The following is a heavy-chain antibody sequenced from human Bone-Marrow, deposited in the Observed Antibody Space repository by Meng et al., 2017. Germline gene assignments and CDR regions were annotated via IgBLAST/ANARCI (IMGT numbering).Heavy chain of an antibody. J-gene: IGHJ4*02. CDR2: INSNSGGT. CDR3: ARVPLTYYYGSGSEDY. V-gene: IGHV1-2*06. CDR1: GYTFTSYD. Sequence: ASVKVSCKASGYTFTSYDINWVRQATGQGLEWMGRINSNSGGTNYAQKFQGRVTMTRDTSISTAYMELSRLRSDDTAVYYCARVPLTYYYGSGSEDYWGQGTLVTVSS. D-gene: IGHD3-10*01.